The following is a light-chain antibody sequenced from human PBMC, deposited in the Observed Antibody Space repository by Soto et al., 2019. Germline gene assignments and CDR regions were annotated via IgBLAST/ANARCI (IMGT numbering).Light chain of an antibody. CDR1: QSISSR. Sequence: DIKRTQSPPTMSASVGDRVNITCRASQSISSRLAWYQQKPGKAPKFLVYDASNLESGVPSRFSGSGSGTEFTLTISSLQPDDFATYYCQQYNSYSVTFGQGTKLE. CDR3: QQYNSYSVT. CDR2: DAS. J-gene: IGKJ1*01. V-gene: IGKV1-5*01.